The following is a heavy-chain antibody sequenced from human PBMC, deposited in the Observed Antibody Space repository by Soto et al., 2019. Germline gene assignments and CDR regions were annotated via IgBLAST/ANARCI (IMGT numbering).Heavy chain of an antibody. V-gene: IGHV1-18*01. Sequence: QVQLVQSGAEVKKPGASVKVSCKASGYTFTSYGISWVRQAPGQGLEWMGWISAYNGNTNYAQKLQGRVTMTTDTSTSTAYMELRSLRSDDTAVYYCARSLYYDSSGYYLGVAYWGQGTLVTVSS. CDR2: ISAYNGNT. J-gene: IGHJ4*02. CDR1: GYTFTSYG. CDR3: ARSLYYDSSGYYLGVAY. D-gene: IGHD3-22*01.